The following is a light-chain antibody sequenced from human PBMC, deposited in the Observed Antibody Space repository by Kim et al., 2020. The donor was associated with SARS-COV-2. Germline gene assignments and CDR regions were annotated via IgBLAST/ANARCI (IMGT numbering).Light chain of an antibody. Sequence: AFGPTVSITYQGDSLRSYYASWYQQKPGQAPVLVIYGKNNPPSGIPDRFSGSSSGNTASLTITGAQAEDEADYYCNSRDSSSNVVFGGGTQLTVL. V-gene: IGLV3-19*01. CDR2: GKN. CDR3: NSRDSSSNVV. J-gene: IGLJ2*01. CDR1: SLRSYY.